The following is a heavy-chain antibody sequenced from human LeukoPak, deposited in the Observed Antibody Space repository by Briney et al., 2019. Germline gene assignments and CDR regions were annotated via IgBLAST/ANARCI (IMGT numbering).Heavy chain of an antibody. V-gene: IGHV3-74*03. Sequence: GGSLRLSCAASGCTFSSYWLHWVRQAPGKGLVWVSRINSDGSSITYADSVKGRFTISRDNAKNTLYLQMNSLRVEDTAVYYCAREGRVSGYDFDCWGQGTLVTVSS. CDR3: AREGRVSGYDFDC. CDR1: GCTFSSYW. D-gene: IGHD5-12*01. J-gene: IGHJ4*02. CDR2: INSDGSSI.